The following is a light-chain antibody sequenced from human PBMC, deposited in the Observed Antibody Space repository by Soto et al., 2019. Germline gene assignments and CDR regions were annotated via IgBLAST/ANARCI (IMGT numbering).Light chain of an antibody. V-gene: IGKV3-15*01. J-gene: IGKJ2*01. CDR3: QQYNNWPPYT. CDR1: LSVSSN. Sequence: EILMTQSPATLSVSPGERATLSCLARLSVSSNVAWYQQKPGQAPRLLIYGASTRATGIPARFSGSGSGTEFTLTISSLQSEDFAVYYCQQYNNWPPYTFGQGTKLEIK. CDR2: GAS.